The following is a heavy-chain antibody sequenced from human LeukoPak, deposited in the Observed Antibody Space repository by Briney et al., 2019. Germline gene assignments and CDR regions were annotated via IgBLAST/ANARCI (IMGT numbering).Heavy chain of an antibody. CDR1: GYTFTGYY. CDR3: ARGGYYDSSGYPFDY. V-gene: IGHV1-2*02. J-gene: IGHJ4*02. CDR2: INPNSGGT. D-gene: IGHD3-22*01. Sequence: ASVTVSCKASGYTFTGYYMHWVRQAPGQGLEWMGWINPNSGGTNYAQKFQGRVTMTRDTSISTAYMELSRLRSDDTAVYYCARGGYYDSSGYPFDYWGQGTLVTVSS.